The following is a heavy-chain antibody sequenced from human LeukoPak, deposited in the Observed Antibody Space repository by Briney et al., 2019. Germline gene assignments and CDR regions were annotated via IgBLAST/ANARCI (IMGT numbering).Heavy chain of an antibody. Sequence: GGSLRLSCAASGFTFSSYSMNWVRQAPGKGLEWVSSISSSSSYIYYADSVKGRFTISRDNAKNSLYLQMNSLRAEDTAVYYCARLGDSSPPGFDYWGQGTLVTVSS. CDR3: ARLGDSSPPGFDY. J-gene: IGHJ4*02. V-gene: IGHV3-21*01. CDR2: ISSSSSYI. D-gene: IGHD6-13*01. CDR1: GFTFSSYS.